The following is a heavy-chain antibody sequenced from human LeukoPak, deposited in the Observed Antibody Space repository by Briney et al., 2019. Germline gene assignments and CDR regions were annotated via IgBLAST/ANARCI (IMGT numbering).Heavy chain of an antibody. CDR3: AKEDSSGYYDYYYMDV. Sequence: PGGSLRLSCAASGFTFSSYGMHWVRQAPGKGLEWVAFIRYDGSNKYYADSVKGRFTISRDNSKNTLYLQMNSLRAEDTAVYYCAKEDSSGYYDYYYMDVWGKGTTVTVSS. J-gene: IGHJ6*03. CDR1: GFTFSSYG. D-gene: IGHD3-22*01. CDR2: IRYDGSNK. V-gene: IGHV3-30*02.